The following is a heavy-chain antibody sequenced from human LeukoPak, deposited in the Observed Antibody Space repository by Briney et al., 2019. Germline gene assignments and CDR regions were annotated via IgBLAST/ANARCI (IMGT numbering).Heavy chain of an antibody. CDR3: ARDSYEDSSSAFDY. D-gene: IGHD6-6*01. Sequence: SETLSLTCTVSGGSISSSSYYWGWIRQPPGKGLEWIGSIYYSGSTYYNPSLKSRVTISVDTSKNQFSLKLSSVTAADTAVYYCARDSYEDSSSAFDYWGQGTLVTVSS. V-gene: IGHV4-39*07. CDR2: IYYSGST. J-gene: IGHJ4*02. CDR1: GGSISSSSYY.